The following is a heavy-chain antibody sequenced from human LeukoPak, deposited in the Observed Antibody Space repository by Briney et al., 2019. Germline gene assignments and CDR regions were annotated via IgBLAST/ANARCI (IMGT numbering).Heavy chain of an antibody. CDR2: ISGGGST. D-gene: IGHD3-10*01. CDR1: GFSFSNHA. CDR3: AKDRYYGSGSYYTFWFDP. V-gene: IGHV3-23*01. J-gene: IGHJ5*02. Sequence: PGGSLRLSCAASGFSFSNHAMSWVRQAPGKGLEWVSSISGGGSTYYADSVKGRFNLSRDNSNNTLFLQMNSLRAEDTAVYYCAKDRYYGSGSYYTFWFDPWGQGTLVTVSS.